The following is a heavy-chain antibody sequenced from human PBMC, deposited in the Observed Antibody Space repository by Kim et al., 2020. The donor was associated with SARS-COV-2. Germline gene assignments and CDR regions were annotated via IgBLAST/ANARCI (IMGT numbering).Heavy chain of an antibody. J-gene: IGHJ3*02. CDR3: ARLNVLLVGRVFGSCAFDI. CDR2: ISSSGSTI. V-gene: IGHV3-11*01. Sequence: GGSLRLSCAASGFTFSDYYMSWIRQAPGKGLEWVSYISSSGSTIYYADSVKGRFTISRDNAKNSLYLQMNSLRAEDTAVYYCARLNVLLVGRVFGSCAFDIWGQGTMVTVSS. CDR1: GFTFSDYY. D-gene: IGHD3-3*01.